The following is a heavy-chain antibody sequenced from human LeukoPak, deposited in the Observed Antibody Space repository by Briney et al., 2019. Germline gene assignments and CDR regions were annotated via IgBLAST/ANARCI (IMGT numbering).Heavy chain of an antibody. CDR1: GYTFTSYY. J-gene: IGHJ5*02. V-gene: IGHV1-46*01. Sequence: ASVKVSCKASGYTFTSYYTHWVRQAPGQGLEWMGIINPSGGSTSYAQKFQGRVTMTRDTSTSTVYMELSSLRSEDTAVYYCARRQYYYDSSASFDPWGQGTLVTVSS. D-gene: IGHD3-22*01. CDR2: INPSGGST. CDR3: ARRQYYYDSSASFDP.